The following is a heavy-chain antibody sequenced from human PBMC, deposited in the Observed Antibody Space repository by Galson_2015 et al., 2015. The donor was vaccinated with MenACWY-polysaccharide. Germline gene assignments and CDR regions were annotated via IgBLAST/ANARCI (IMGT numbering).Heavy chain of an antibody. CDR2: ISPGSETA. D-gene: IGHD3-16*01. J-gene: IGHJ4*02. Sequence: SLRLSCAASGFNFSILVMTWIRQGPGKGLEWVSAISPGSETAYYSDSVKGRFTISRDNSKDTLHLQMDSLRAEDTAVYYCVKGGRADNWGQGTLVTVSS. CDR1: GFNFSILV. CDR3: VKGGRADN. V-gene: IGHV3-23*01.